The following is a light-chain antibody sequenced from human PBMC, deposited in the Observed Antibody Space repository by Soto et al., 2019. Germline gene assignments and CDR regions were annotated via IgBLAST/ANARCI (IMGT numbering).Light chain of an antibody. J-gene: IGLJ2*01. CDR2: GNT. Sequence: QSVLTQPPSVSGAPGQRVTISCTGSSSNIGAGYDVHWYQQFPGTTPKFLIYGNTNRPSGVSDRFSASKSGTSASLDITGLQAEDEAEYFCQSYDSSLTVVFGGGTQLTVL. V-gene: IGLV1-40*01. CDR3: QSYDSSLTVV. CDR1: SSNIGAGYD.